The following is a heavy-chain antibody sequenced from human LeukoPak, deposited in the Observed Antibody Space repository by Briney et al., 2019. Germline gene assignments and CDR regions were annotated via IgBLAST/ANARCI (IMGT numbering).Heavy chain of an antibody. D-gene: IGHD6-19*01. CDR2: ISSRSSYI. J-gene: IGHJ4*02. CDR3: AREGSGWNFDY. CDR1: GFSFSSYI. Sequence: GGSLRQSCAAAGFSFSSYIMNWVRQAPGKGLEWVSSISSRSSYIYYADSVKGRFTIARDNAKNSLYLQMNSLRAEDTAVYYCAREGSGWNFDYWGQGTLVSVSS. V-gene: IGHV3-21*01.